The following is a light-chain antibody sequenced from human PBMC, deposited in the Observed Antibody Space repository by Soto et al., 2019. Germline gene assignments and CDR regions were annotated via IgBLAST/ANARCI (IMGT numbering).Light chain of an antibody. CDR1: QSVGSSY. Sequence: ESVLTQSPGTLSLSPGERATLSCRASQSVGSSYLAWYQQKPGQAPRLLIFGASSRAAGIPDRFSGSGSGTDFTLIISRLEPEDFAVYYCQQYGGSPGTFGQGTKVEIK. J-gene: IGKJ1*01. CDR3: QQYGGSPGT. CDR2: GAS. V-gene: IGKV3-20*01.